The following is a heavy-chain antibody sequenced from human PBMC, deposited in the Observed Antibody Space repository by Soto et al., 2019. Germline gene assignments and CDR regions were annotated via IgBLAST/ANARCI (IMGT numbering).Heavy chain of an antibody. V-gene: IGHV3-48*02. D-gene: IGHD2-15*01. CDR3: ARDVPPTVLVVAPPNHDAFDI. CDR1: GFTFSSYS. CDR2: ISSSSSTI. J-gene: IGHJ3*02. Sequence: GGSLRLSCAASGFTFSSYSMNWVRQAPGKGLEWVSYISSSSSTIYYADSVKGRFTISRDNAKNSLYLQMNSLRDEDTAVYYYARDVPPTVLVVAPPNHDAFDISGQRTMVTVSS.